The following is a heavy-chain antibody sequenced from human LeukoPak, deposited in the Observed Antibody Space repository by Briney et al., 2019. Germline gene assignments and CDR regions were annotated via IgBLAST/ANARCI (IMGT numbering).Heavy chain of an antibody. D-gene: IGHD5-18*01. CDR1: GFTFSGYS. V-gene: IGHV3-21*01. J-gene: IGHJ4*02. CDR2: ISSSSSYI. CDR3: DIDRGYSYEFDY. Sequence: GGSLRLSCAASGFTFSGYSMNWIRQAPGKGLEWVSSISSSSSYIYYADSVKGRFTISRDNAKNSLYLQMNSLRVKKAVLYYCDIDRGYSYEFDYWGQGTLVTVSS.